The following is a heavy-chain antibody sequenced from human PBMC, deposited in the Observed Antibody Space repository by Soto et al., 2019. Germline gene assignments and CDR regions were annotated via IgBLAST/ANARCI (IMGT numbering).Heavy chain of an antibody. CDR3: AKKSSGSQVRLGAMDV. V-gene: IGHV3-23*01. Sequence: GGSLRLSCAASGFTFSSYAMSWVRQAPGKGLEWVSVISGSGGSTSYADSVKGRFTISRDNSKNTLYLQMNSLRAEDTAVYYCAKKSSGSQVRLGAMDVWGQGTTVTVSS. D-gene: IGHD4-17*01. CDR1: GFTFSSYA. CDR2: ISGSGGST. J-gene: IGHJ6*02.